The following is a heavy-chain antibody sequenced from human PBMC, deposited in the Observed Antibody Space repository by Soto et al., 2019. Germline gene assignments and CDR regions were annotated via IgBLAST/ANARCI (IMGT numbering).Heavy chain of an antibody. Sequence: QVQLVQSGAEVKKPGSSVKVSCKASGGTFSSYAISWVRQAPGQGLEWMGGIIPIFGTANYAQKFQGRVTITADESTSTAYMELGSLRSEDTAVYYCARVKEYFDWSFSFDYWGQGTLVTVSS. J-gene: IGHJ4*02. V-gene: IGHV1-69*01. CDR3: ARVKEYFDWSFSFDY. CDR1: GGTFSSYA. CDR2: IIPIFGTA. D-gene: IGHD3-9*01.